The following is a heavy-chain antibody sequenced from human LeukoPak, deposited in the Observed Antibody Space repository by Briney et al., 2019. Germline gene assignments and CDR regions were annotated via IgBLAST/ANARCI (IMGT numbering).Heavy chain of an antibody. D-gene: IGHD3-10*01. CDR2: MNPNSGNT. V-gene: IGHV1-8*01. CDR3: ARVSITMVRGVPTNWFDP. Sequence: GASVKVSCKASGYTFTSYDINWVRQATGQGLEWMGWMNPNSGNTVYAQKFQGRVTMTRNTSISTAYMELSSLRSEDTAVYYCARVSITMVRGVPTNWFDPWGQGTLVTVSS. J-gene: IGHJ5*02. CDR1: GYTFTSYD.